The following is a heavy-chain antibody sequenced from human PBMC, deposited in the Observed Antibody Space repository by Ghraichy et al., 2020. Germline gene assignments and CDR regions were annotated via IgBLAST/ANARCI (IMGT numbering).Heavy chain of an antibody. Sequence: SVKVSCKTSGDMFSNYALSWVRQAPGQGLEWMGMIAPSLNVADYAQNFQGRVSFTADKSTTTVYMVLSSLRSDDTAIYFCARFSREDEAVQQNWLDPWGQGTLVTVSA. V-gene: IGHV1-69*04. D-gene: IGHD6-19*01. J-gene: IGHJ5*02. CDR1: GDMFSNYA. CDR3: ARFSREDEAVQQNWLDP. CDR2: IAPSLNVA.